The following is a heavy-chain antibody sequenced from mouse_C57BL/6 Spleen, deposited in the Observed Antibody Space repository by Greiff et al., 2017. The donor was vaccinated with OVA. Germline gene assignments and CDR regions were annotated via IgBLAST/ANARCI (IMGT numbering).Heavy chain of an antibody. CDR2: INPNNGGT. Sequence: VQLQQSGPELVKPGASVKISCKASGYTFTDYYMNWVKQSHGKSLEWIGDINPNNGGTSYNQKFKGKATLTVDKSSSTAYMELRSLTSEDSAVYYCARAKSYGSSFYYFDYWGQGTTLTVSS. J-gene: IGHJ2*01. V-gene: IGHV1-26*01. CDR3: ARAKSYGSSFYYFDY. D-gene: IGHD1-1*01. CDR1: GYTFTDYY.